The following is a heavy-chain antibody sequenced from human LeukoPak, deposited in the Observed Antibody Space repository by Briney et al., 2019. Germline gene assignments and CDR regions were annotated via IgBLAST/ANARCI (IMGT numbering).Heavy chain of an antibody. D-gene: IGHD3-10*01. CDR3: AGPYDPGNTYYSTSELDY. V-gene: IGHV5-51*01. CDR1: GYTFTTFW. Sequence: GESLKISCKASGYTFTTFWIGWVRQMPGKGLEWMGIIYPRDSDTRYSPSFQGHVTISADRSISTAYLQWSSLKASDTAIYYCAGPYDPGNTYYSTSELDYWGHGTLVTVSS. J-gene: IGHJ4*01. CDR2: IYPRDSDT.